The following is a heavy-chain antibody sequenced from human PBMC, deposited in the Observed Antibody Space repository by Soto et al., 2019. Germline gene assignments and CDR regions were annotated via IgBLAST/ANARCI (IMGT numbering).Heavy chain of an antibody. V-gene: IGHV3-30*18. Sequence: QVQLVESGGGVVQPGRSLRLSCAASGFTFSTYGMQWFRQPPGRGLEWVAVISSDGKSEHYADPVKGRFSISRDNSKNTPSLQLNSLRVEATAVYYCAKPITTYSGDSLGRGALVDSGGQGTLVTVSS. CDR3: AKPITTYSGDSLGRGALVDS. J-gene: IGHJ5*01. CDR2: ISSDGKSE. D-gene: IGHD3-22*01. CDR1: GFTFSTYG.